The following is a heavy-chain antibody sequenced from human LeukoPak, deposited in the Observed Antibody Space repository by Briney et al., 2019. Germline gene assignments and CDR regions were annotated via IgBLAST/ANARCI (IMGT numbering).Heavy chain of an antibody. V-gene: IGHV3-23*01. J-gene: IGHJ4*02. Sequence: GGSLRLSCAASGFTFSSYVMSWVRQTPGEGLEWVSAVIGSYTYYADSVKGRSTISRDNSKNTLFLEMNSLRAGDTAVYYCAKGSSSSRPYYSDSWGLGTLVIVSS. CDR2: VIGSYT. CDR3: AKGSSSSRPYYSDS. D-gene: IGHD6-13*01. CDR1: GFTFSSYV.